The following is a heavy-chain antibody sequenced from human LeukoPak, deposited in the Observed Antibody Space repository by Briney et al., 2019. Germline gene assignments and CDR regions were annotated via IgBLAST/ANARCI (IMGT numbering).Heavy chain of an antibody. CDR2: INAGNGNT. CDR3: ARGSGSYSDDAFDI. CDR1: GYTFTSYA. V-gene: IGHV1-3*03. J-gene: IGHJ3*02. Sequence: GASVKVSCKASGYTFTSYAMHWVRQAPGQRLEWMGWINAGNGNTKYSQEFQGRVTITRDTSASTAYMELSSLRSEDMAVYYCARGSGSYSDDAFDIWGQGTMVTVSS. D-gene: IGHD1-26*01.